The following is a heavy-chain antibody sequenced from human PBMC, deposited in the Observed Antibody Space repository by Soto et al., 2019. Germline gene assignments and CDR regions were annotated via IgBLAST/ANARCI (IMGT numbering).Heavy chain of an antibody. CDR2: IDPSDSQT. D-gene: IGHD3-22*01. V-gene: IGHV5-10-1*01. CDR1: GYSFAGYS. CDR3: ARQIYDSDTGPNFQYYFDS. Sequence: GESLKISCKGSGYSFAGYSITWVRQKPGKGLEWMGRIDPSDSQTYYSPSFRGHVTISVTKSITTVFLQWSSLRASDTAMYYCARQIYDSDTGPNFQYYFDSWGQGTPVTVPQ. J-gene: IGHJ4*02.